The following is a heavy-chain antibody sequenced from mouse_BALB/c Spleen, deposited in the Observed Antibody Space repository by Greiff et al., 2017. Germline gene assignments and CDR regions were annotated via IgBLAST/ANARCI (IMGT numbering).Heavy chain of an antibody. CDR1: GFTFSSYA. Sequence: EVQGVESGGGLVKPGGSLKLSCAASGFTFSSYAMSWVRQSPEKRLEWVAEISSGGSYTYYPDTVTGRFTISRDNAKNTLYLEMSSLRSEDTAMYYCARVGATDFYYAMDDWGQGTSVTVSS. V-gene: IGHV5-9-4*01. CDR2: ISSGGSYT. J-gene: IGHJ4*01. CDR3: ARVGATDFYYAMDD. D-gene: IGHD3-1*01.